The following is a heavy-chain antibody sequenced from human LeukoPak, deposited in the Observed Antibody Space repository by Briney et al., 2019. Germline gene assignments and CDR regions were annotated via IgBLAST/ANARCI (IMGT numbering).Heavy chain of an antibody. J-gene: IGHJ4*02. CDR2: ISGSGDTT. Sequence: PGGSLRLSCAASGLTFSSYAMSWVRQAPGKGLEWVSGISGSGDTTYYADSVKGRFTTSRDNSKNILYLQMNSLRADDTAVYYCAKDHEDTALVRSRWLQFAGTYWGQGTLVAVSS. CDR3: AKDHEDTALVRSRWLQFAGTY. V-gene: IGHV3-23*01. D-gene: IGHD5-24*01. CDR1: GLTFSSYA.